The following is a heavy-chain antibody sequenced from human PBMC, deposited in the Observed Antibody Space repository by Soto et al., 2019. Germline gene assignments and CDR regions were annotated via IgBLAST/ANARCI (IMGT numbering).Heavy chain of an antibody. J-gene: IGHJ4*02. V-gene: IGHV4-39*01. CDR3: ARVVPRGTDNDY. Sequence: QLQLQESGPGLVKPSETLSLTCTVSGGSISSSSYYWGWIRQPPGKGLEWIGSIYYSGSTYYNPSLKSRVTISVDTSKNQFSRKLSSVTAADTAVYYCARVVPRGTDNDYWGQGTLVTVSS. D-gene: IGHD6-6*01. CDR2: IYYSGST. CDR1: GGSISSSSYY.